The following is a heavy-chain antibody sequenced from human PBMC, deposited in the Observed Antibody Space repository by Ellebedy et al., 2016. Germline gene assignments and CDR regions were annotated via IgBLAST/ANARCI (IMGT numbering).Heavy chain of an antibody. D-gene: IGHD3-22*01. Sequence: SETLSLTCTVSGGSISSGDYYWSWIRQPPGKGLEWIGYIYYSGSTYYNPSLKSRVTISVDTSKNQFSLKLSSVTAADTAVYYCARVVPEYYYDSSGGFGMDVWGQGTTVTVSS. V-gene: IGHV4-30-4*01. CDR2: IYYSGST. CDR1: GGSISSGDYY. J-gene: IGHJ6*02. CDR3: ARVVPEYYYDSSGGFGMDV.